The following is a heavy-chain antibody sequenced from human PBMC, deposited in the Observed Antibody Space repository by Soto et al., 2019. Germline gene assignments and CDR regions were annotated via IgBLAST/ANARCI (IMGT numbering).Heavy chain of an antibody. CDR2: INHSGST. J-gene: IGHJ4*02. V-gene: IGHV4-34*01. CDR3: ARGHSPNYYDSSGYYSGFDY. Sequence: QVQLQQWGAGLLKPSETLSLTCAVYGGSFSGYYWSWIRQPPGKGLEWIGEINHSGSTNYNPSLKSRVTISVDTSKNQFSLKLSSVTAADTAVYYCARGHSPNYYDSSGYYSGFDYWGQGTLVTVSS. D-gene: IGHD3-22*01. CDR1: GGSFSGYY.